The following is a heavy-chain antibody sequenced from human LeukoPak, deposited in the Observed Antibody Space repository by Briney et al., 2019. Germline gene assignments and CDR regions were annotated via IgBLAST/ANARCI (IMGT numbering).Heavy chain of an antibody. CDR3: AREFYYYDSSGQIDY. J-gene: IGHJ4*02. CDR2: IIPILGIA. CDR1: GGTFSSYT. Sequence: SVTVSCKASGGTFSSYTISWVRQAPGQGLEWMGRIIPILGIANYAQKFQGRVTITADKSTSTAYMELSSLRSEDTAVYYCAREFYYYDSSGQIDYWGQGTLVTVSS. V-gene: IGHV1-69*04. D-gene: IGHD3-22*01.